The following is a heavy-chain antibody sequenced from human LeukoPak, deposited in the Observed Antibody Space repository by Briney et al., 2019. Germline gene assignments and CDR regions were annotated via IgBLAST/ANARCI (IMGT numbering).Heavy chain of an antibody. Sequence: PGGSLRLSCISSGFTFSGYGMHWVRQAPGKGLEWVAFIRFDGNEKWFADSVKGRFFISRDNSKNTLYLDMNSLRPEDTAVYYCAREGIVVVPAAMGNYYYYMDVWGKGTTVTVSS. V-gene: IGHV3-30*02. CDR1: GFTFSGYG. J-gene: IGHJ6*03. CDR3: AREGIVVVPAAMGNYYYYMDV. D-gene: IGHD2-2*01. CDR2: IRFDGNEK.